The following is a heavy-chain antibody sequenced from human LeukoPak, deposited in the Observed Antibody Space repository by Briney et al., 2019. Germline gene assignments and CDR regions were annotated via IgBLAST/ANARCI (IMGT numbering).Heavy chain of an antibody. V-gene: IGHV3-73*01. CDR2: IRSKANSYAT. J-gene: IGHJ4*02. CDR1: GFTFSGSA. D-gene: IGHD3-3*01. Sequence: GGSLRLSCAASGFTFSGSAMHWVRQASGKGREWVGRIRSKANSYATAYAASVKGRFTISRDDSKNTAYLQMNSLKTEDTAVYYCTRAYDFWSGYYNDYWGQGTLVTVSS. CDR3: TRAYDFWSGYYNDY.